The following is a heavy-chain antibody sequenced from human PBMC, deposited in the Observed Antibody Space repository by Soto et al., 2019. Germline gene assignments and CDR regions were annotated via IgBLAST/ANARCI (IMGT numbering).Heavy chain of an antibody. Sequence: ASVKVSCKASGGTFSSHSINWVRQAPGQGLEWMGGTITLFGTANYAQNFQGRVTITADQSTSTAYMELNSLRSDDTAVYYCAREVGYGDFSAALLDWGQGTLVTVSS. CDR2: TITLFGTA. J-gene: IGHJ4*02. CDR3: AREVGYGDFSAALLD. V-gene: IGHV1-69*13. D-gene: IGHD4-17*01. CDR1: GGTFSSHS.